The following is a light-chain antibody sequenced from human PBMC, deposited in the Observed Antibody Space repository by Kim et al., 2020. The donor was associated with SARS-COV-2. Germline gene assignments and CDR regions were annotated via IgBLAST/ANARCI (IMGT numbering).Light chain of an antibody. CDR1: SSKIGNDY. CDR3: GTWDTAAYV. CDR2: DND. J-gene: IGLJ1*01. V-gene: IGLV1-51*01. Sequence: QSVLTQPPSVSAAPGQKVTIPCSGSSSKIGNDYVSWYQHIPGTAPKLLIYDNDQRPSGIPDRFSGSKSGTSATLAITGLQTGDEADCYCGTWDTAAYVFGPGTKVTVL.